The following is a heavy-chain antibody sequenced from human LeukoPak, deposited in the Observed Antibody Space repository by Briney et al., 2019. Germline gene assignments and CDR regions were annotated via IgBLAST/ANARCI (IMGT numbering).Heavy chain of an antibody. Sequence: PGRSLRLSCTASGFTFSHYGMFWVRQAPDKGLEWVAVIWSDGSIQYYADSVKGRFTISRDNSKNTLYLQMNSLRAEDTAVYYCAKVEAQGIAARLRGDAFDIWGQGTMVTVSS. CDR2: IWSDGSIQ. J-gene: IGHJ3*02. CDR1: GFTFSHYG. CDR3: AKVEAQGIAARLRGDAFDI. D-gene: IGHD6-6*01. V-gene: IGHV3-33*06.